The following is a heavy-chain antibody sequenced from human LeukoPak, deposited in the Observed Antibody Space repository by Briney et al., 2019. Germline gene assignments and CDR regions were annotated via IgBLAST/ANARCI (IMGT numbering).Heavy chain of an antibody. CDR2: IKEDGTRD. V-gene: IGHV3-7*01. J-gene: IGHJ4*02. CDR3: ARDTKAGYFDL. CDR1: GLTFNTYW. Sequence: QPGGSLRLSCAASGLTFNTYWMSWVRQAPGKGLEWLANIKEDGTRDYYVESVKGRFTISKDNAKTSLYLQVNSLRAEDTAVYYCARDTKAGYFDLWGQGTLVTVSS.